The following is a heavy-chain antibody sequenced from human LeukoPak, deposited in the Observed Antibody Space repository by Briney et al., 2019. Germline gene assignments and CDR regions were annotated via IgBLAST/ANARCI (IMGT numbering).Heavy chain of an antibody. V-gene: IGHV3-7*03. CDR3: ARDWGGAYDSSGYDY. CDR2: MKYDGSEK. J-gene: IGHJ4*02. D-gene: IGHD3-22*01. Sequence: GGSLRLSCAASGFIFSSYWMTWVRQAPGKGLEWVANMKYDGSEKYYVDSVKGRFTISRDNAKNSLYLQMNSLRAEDTALYYCARDWGGAYDSSGYDYWGQGTLVTVSS. CDR1: GFIFSSYW.